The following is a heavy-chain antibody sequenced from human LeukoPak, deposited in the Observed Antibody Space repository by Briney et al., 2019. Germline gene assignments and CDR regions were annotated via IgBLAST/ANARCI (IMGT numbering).Heavy chain of an antibody. V-gene: IGHV5-51*01. CDR2: IYPGDSDT. Sequence: GESLKISCKGSGYSFTSYWIGWVRQMPWKGLEWMGIIYPGDSDTRYSPSFEGQVTISADMSIRTAYLQWSSLKASDTAMYYCARRIAGAGSDYWGQGTLVTVSS. CDR1: GYSFTSYW. D-gene: IGHD6-13*01. CDR3: ARRIAGAGSDY. J-gene: IGHJ4*02.